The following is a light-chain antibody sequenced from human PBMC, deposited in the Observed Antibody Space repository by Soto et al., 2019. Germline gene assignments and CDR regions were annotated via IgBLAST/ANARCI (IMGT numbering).Light chain of an antibody. CDR1: QSGSSSY. J-gene: IGKJ1*01. Sequence: EIVLTQSPGTLSLSPGERATLSCRASQSGSSSYLAWYQQKPGQAPRLLIYGTSSRATAIPDRFSGSVSGTDFTLTISRLEPEDFAVYYCQQYGSSSWTFGQGTKVEIK. CDR2: GTS. CDR3: QQYGSSSWT. V-gene: IGKV3-20*01.